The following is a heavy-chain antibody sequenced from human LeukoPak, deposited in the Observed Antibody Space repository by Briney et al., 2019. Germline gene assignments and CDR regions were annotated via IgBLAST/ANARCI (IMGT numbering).Heavy chain of an antibody. D-gene: IGHD4-17*01. J-gene: IGHJ4*02. CDR3: ATYFYGDYASYYFGF. CDR1: GGSIGSSNW. CDR2: IYHSGTT. V-gene: IGHV4-4*02. Sequence: SETLSLTCAVSGGSIGSSNWWSWARQPPGKGLEWIGEIYHSGTTNYNPSLKSRGTMSVDKSKNQFSLKLSSVTAADTAIYYCATYFYGDYASYYFGFWGQGTLVTVSS.